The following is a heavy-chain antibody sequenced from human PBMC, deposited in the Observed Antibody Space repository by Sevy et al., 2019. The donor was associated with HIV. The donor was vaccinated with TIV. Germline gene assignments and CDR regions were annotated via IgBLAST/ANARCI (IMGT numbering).Heavy chain of an antibody. D-gene: IGHD3-22*01. V-gene: IGHV3-21*01. CDR2: ITSSSDYI. Sequence: GGSLRLSCAASGFTFSNYNMNWVRQAPGKGLEWVSSITSSSDYIYDADSVKGRFTISRDNAKNSLYLQMNSLRAEDTAVYYCARDRRTPNYYASSGYNYYFDYWGQGTLVTVSS. J-gene: IGHJ4*02. CDR1: GFTFSNYN. CDR3: ARDRRTPNYYASSGYNYYFDY.